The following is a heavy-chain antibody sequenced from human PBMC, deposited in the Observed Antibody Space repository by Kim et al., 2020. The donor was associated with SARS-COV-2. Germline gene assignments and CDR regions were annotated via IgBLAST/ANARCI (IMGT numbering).Heavy chain of an antibody. V-gene: IGHV3-7*01. CDR3: ARDNDFWSGYASYYYGVDF. D-gene: IGHD3-3*01. Sequence: GGSLRLSCAASGFTFSSYSMSWVRQAPGKGLEWVANIRQDGSEKYYADSVKGRFTISRDNAKNSLYLQMNSLRAEDTAVYYCARDNDFWSGYASYYYGVDFWG. J-gene: IGHJ6*01. CDR1: GFTFSSYS. CDR2: IRQDGSEK.